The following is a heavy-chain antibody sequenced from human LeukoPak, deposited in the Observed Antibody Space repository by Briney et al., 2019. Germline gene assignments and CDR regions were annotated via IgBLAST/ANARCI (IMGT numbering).Heavy chain of an antibody. CDR1: GFTFGSYA. J-gene: IGHJ4*02. V-gene: IGHV3-23*01. D-gene: IGHD3-3*01. Sequence: PGGSLRLSCAASGFTFGSYAMSWVRQAPGKGLEWVSAISGSGGSTYYADSVKGRFTISRDNSKNTLYLQMNSLRAEDTAVYYCAKDPTKRITVFGVVIYELTHFDYWGQGTLVTVSS. CDR3: AKDPTKRITVFGVVIYELTHFDY. CDR2: ISGSGGST.